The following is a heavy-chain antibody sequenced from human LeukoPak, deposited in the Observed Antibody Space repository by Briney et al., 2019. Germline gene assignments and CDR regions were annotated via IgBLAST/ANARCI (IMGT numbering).Heavy chain of an antibody. CDR1: GFTFSGSA. CDR2: IRSETNSYAT. Sequence: GGSLKLSCAASGFTFSGSAMHWVRQASGKGLEWVGHIRSETNSYATAYAASVKGRFTISRDDSKNTAYLQMNSLRAEDTAVYYCASNNYDFWSGYWDRGSTKGPNALNWFDPWGQGTLVTVSS. J-gene: IGHJ5*02. V-gene: IGHV3-73*01. CDR3: ASNNYDFWSGYWDRGSTKGPNALNWFDP. D-gene: IGHD3-3*01.